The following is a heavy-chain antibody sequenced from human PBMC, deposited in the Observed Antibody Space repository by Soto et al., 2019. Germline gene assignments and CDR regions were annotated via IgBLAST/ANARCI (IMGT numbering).Heavy chain of an antibody. CDR2: ISSDGKSE. CDR3: AKTITTYSGDSRGRGALVDY. V-gene: IGHV3-30*18. CDR1: GFTFSTYG. J-gene: IGHJ4*02. D-gene: IGHD3-22*01. Sequence: PGGSLRLSCAASGFTFSTYGMHWVRQPPGKGLEWVAVISSDGKSEHYADPVKGRFSISRDNSKNTLSLQMNSLRVEDTAVYYCAKTITTYSGDSRGRGALVDYWGQRTLVTVSS.